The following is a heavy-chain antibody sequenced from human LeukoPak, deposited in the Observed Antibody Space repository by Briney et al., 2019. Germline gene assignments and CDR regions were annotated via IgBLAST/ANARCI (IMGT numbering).Heavy chain of an antibody. CDR2: INHSGST. CDR1: GGSFSGYY. J-gene: IGHJ4*02. CDR3: ARGDGDYSAFDY. D-gene: IGHD4-17*01. Sequence: SETLSLTCAVYGGSFSGYYWSWIRQPPRKGLEWIGEINHSGSTNYNPSLKSRVTISVDTSKNQFSLKLSSVTAADTAVYYCARGDGDYSAFDYWGQGTLVTVSS. V-gene: IGHV4-34*01.